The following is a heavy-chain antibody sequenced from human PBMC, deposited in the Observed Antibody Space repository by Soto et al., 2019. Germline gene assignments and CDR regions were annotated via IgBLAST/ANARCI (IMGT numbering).Heavy chain of an antibody. CDR1: GEKIVNLGFH. V-gene: IGHV4-30-4*08. D-gene: IGHD1-26*01. Sequence: LSHPYTVSGEKIVNLGFHWARHRQLPGKGLEWIGYIYNGGSTYYRPSLESRMHMSLDATRNHYSLRLTSVTAADTAVYFCARAPVDLDTISYFDFCGQGKLVTGSS. CDR3: ARAPVDLDTISYFDF. J-gene: IGHJ3*01. CDR2: IYNGGST.